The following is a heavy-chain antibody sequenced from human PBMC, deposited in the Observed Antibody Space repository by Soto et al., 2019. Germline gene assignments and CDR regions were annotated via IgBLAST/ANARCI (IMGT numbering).Heavy chain of an antibody. D-gene: IGHD2-15*01. CDR2: IYYSGST. J-gene: IGHJ6*03. V-gene: IGHV4-31*03. CDR1: GGSISSRGYY. Sequence: SETLSLTCTVSGGSISSRGYYWSWIRQHPGKGLEWIGYIYYSGSTYYNPSLKSRVTISVDTSKNQFSLKLSSVTAADTAVYYCARVDVVVAALTYYYMDVWGKGTTVTVSS. CDR3: ARVDVVVAALTYYYMDV.